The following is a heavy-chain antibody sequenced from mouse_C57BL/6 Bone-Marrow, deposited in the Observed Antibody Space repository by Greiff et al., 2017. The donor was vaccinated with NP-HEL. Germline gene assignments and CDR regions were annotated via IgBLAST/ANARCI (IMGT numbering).Heavy chain of an antibody. Sequence: QVTLKVSGPGILQPSQTLSLTCSFSGFSLSTFGMGVGWIRQPSGKGLEWLANIWWDDDKYYNPALKSRLTISKDTSKNQVFLKIANVDTADTATYYCARMGYYGSSYGDYYAMDYWGQGTSVTVSS. V-gene: IGHV8-8*01. J-gene: IGHJ4*01. CDR3: ARMGYYGSSYGDYYAMDY. CDR2: IWWDDDK. D-gene: IGHD1-1*01. CDR1: GFSLSTFGMG.